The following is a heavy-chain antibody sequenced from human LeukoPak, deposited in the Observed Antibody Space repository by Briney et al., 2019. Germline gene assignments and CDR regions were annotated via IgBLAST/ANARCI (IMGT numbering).Heavy chain of an antibody. Sequence: SGGSLRLSCAASGFTFSSYAMSWVRQAPGKGLEWVSAISGSGDSTYYADSVKGRFTISRDNSKNTLYLQMNSLRAEDTAVYYCAKDPAVPAAPDYWGQGTLVTVSS. V-gene: IGHV3-23*01. CDR2: ISGSGDST. D-gene: IGHD2-2*01. CDR3: AKDPAVPAAPDY. J-gene: IGHJ4*02. CDR1: GFTFSSYA.